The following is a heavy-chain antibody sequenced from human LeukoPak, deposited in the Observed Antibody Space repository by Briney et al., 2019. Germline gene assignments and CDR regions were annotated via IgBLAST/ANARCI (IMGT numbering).Heavy chain of an antibody. CDR3: AKITGDKNLFDY. CDR1: GYTFIGYS. D-gene: IGHD7-27*01. Sequence: ASVKVSCKASGYTFIGYSMHWVRQAPGQGLEWMGWINPNSGGTNYAQKFRGRVTMTRDTSISTAYMELSRLRSDDTAVYYCAKITGDKNLFDYWGQGTQVTVSS. V-gene: IGHV1-2*02. CDR2: INPNSGGT. J-gene: IGHJ4*02.